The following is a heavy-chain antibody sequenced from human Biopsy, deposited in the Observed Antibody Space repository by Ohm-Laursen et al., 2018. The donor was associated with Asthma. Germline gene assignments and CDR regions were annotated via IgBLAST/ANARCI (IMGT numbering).Heavy chain of an antibody. Sequence: SSVKVSCKAPGGTFSNFAISWVRQAPGQGLEWLGGIMAVFGTTNYAQKLQGRVTITADESTSTAYMEVTSLRSEDTAIYYCAGCQVGYSSGWSLLLKKIYYSGMDVWGQGTAVTVSS. J-gene: IGHJ6*02. D-gene: IGHD6-19*01. V-gene: IGHV1-69*01. CDR1: GGTFSNFA. CDR3: AGCQVGYSSGWSLLLKKIYYSGMDV. CDR2: IMAVFGTT.